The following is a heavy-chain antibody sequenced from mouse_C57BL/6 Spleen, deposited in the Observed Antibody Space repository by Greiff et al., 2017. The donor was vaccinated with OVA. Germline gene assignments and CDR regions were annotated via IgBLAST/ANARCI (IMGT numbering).Heavy chain of an antibody. CDR2: INYDGSST. CDR1: GFTFSDYY. V-gene: IGHV5-16*01. Sequence: EVMLVESEGGLVQPGSSMKLSCTASGFTFSDYYMAWVRQVPEKGLEWVANINYDGSSTYYLDSLKSRFIISRDNAKNILYLQMSSLKSEDTATYYCARAGTGPYFDYWGQGTTLTVSS. D-gene: IGHD4-1*01. CDR3: ARAGTGPYFDY. J-gene: IGHJ2*01.